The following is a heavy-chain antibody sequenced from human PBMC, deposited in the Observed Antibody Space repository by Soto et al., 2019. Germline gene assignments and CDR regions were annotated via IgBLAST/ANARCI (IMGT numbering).Heavy chain of an antibody. V-gene: IGHV1-8*01. J-gene: IGHJ5*02. CDR3: ASVGRGHSLNLWWIDP. Sequence: QVQLVQSGAEVKKPGAAVKVSCKASGYTFTSYEINWVRQATGQGLEWMGWMNPNSGNSADAQKFQGRVTLTRNTSISTAYMELSSLRSEDTAVYYCASVGRGHSLNLWWIDPWGQGTLVTVSS. CDR2: MNPNSGNS. D-gene: IGHD6-13*01. CDR1: GYTFTSYE.